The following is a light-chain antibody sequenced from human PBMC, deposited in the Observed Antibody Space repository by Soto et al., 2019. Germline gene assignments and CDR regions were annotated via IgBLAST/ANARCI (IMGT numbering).Light chain of an antibody. V-gene: IGKV1-39*01. Sequence: DTQMTQSPSSLSASVGDRVTIPCRASQSISNYLSWYQQKPGKAPKLLIYAASSLQSGVPSRFSGSGSWTDFTLTIGSLQPEDFATYYCQQSYSSPGTFGQGTKLET. CDR3: QQSYSSPGT. CDR2: AAS. CDR1: QSISNY. J-gene: IGKJ2*01.